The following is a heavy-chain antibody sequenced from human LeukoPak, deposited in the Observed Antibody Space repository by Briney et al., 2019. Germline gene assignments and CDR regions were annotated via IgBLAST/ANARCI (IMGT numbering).Heavy chain of an antibody. Sequence: SETLSLTCTVSGGSISSYYWSWIRQPPGKGLEWIGYIYYSGSTNCNPSLKSRVTISVDTSKNQFSLKLSSVTAADTAVYYCAREDIVATYGMDVWGQGTTVTVSS. CDR2: IYYSGST. V-gene: IGHV4-59*01. CDR3: AREDIVATYGMDV. D-gene: IGHD5-12*01. J-gene: IGHJ6*02. CDR1: GGSISSYY.